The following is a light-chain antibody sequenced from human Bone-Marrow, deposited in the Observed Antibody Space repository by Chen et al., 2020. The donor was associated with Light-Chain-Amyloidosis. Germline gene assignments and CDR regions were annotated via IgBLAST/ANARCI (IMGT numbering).Light chain of an antibody. V-gene: IGLV3-21*02. Sequence: SYVLTQPSSVSVAPGQPATIVCGGNNIGSTSVHRYQQTPGQAPLLVVYDDSDRPSGIPERLSGYNSGNTATLTISRVEAGDEADYYCQVWDRSSDRPVFGGGTKLTVL. CDR2: DDS. J-gene: IGLJ3*02. CDR1: NIGSTS. CDR3: QVWDRSSDRPV.